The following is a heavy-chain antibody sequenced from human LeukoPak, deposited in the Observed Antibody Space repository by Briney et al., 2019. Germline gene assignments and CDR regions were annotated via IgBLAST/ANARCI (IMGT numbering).Heavy chain of an antibody. V-gene: IGHV3-48*01. Sequence: GGSLRLSCAASGFTFSSYSMNWVRQAPGKGLEWVSYISSSSSTIYYADSVKGRFTISRDNAKNSLYLQMNSLRAEDTAVYYCARDRIAVAGTPDYWGQGTLVTVSS. CDR2: ISSSSSTI. J-gene: IGHJ4*02. CDR3: ARDRIAVAGTPDY. D-gene: IGHD6-19*01. CDR1: GFTFSSYS.